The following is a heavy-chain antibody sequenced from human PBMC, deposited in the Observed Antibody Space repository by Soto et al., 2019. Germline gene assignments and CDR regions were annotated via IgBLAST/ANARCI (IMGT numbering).Heavy chain of an antibody. Sequence: GESLRLSCTPSGFTLGDYGMSWFRQAPGKGLEWVGFIRSKANGGETQYAASVQGRFTISRDESKNIAYLEINSLKTEDTAVYYCERARDGYHFFLSYWGQGTLVTVSS. D-gene: IGHD5-12*01. CDR2: IRSKANGGET. CDR1: GFTLGDYG. V-gene: IGHV3-49*03. J-gene: IGHJ4*01. CDR3: ERARDGYHFFLSY.